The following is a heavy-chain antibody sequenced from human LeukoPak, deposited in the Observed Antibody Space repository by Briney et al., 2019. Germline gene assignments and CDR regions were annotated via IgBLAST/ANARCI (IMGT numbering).Heavy chain of an antibody. CDR3: ARHLDYYGSGTYEF. CDR2: ISYSGST. D-gene: IGHD3-10*01. Sequence: NPSETLSLTCIVSGGSISSYHWSWIRQPPGKGLEWIGYISYSGSTSYNPSLKSRVTISVDTSKNQFSLRLSSVTAADTAVYYCARHLDYYGSGTYEFWGQGTLVTVSS. V-gene: IGHV4-59*08. CDR1: GGSISSYH. J-gene: IGHJ4*02.